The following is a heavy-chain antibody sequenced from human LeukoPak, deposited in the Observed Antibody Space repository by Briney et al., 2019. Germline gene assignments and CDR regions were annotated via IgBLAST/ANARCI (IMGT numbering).Heavy chain of an antibody. Sequence: GASLRLSCAVSGFTFSSYAMSWVRQAPGKGLEWVSAISGSGGSTYYADSVKGRFTISRDNSKNTLYLQMNSLRAEGTAVYYCAKEGLRIAAAGYFDYWGQGTLVTVSS. J-gene: IGHJ4*02. CDR3: AKEGLRIAAAGYFDY. CDR2: ISGSGGST. D-gene: IGHD6-13*01. CDR1: GFTFSSYA. V-gene: IGHV3-23*01.